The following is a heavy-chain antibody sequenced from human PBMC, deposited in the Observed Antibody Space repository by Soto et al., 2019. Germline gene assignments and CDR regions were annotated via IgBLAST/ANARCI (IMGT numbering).Heavy chain of an antibody. CDR1: GYTFTTYS. J-gene: IGHJ4*02. D-gene: IGHD6-6*01. Sequence: QVHLVQSGAKVKKPGASVKVSCKASGYTFTTYSIHWVRQAPGQRLEWMGWINAANGNTKYSQKFQGRVTITRDTSATTAYMELSGLRSEDTAVYYCVRLVTDYWGQGTLVTVSS. CDR2: INAANGNT. CDR3: VRLVTDY. V-gene: IGHV1-3*01.